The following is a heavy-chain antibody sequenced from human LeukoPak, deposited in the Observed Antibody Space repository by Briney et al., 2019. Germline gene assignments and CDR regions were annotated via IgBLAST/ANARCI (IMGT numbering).Heavy chain of an antibody. J-gene: IGHJ4*02. CDR3: ARGVYGADY. CDR2: MNPNSGNT. Sequence: GASVKVSCKASGYTFTGYYMHWVRQAPGQGLEWMGWMNPNSGNTGYAQKFQGRVTITRNTSISTAYMELSSLRSEDTAVYYCARGVYGADYWGQGTLVTVSS. CDR1: GYTFTGYY. D-gene: IGHD5/OR15-5a*01. V-gene: IGHV1-8*03.